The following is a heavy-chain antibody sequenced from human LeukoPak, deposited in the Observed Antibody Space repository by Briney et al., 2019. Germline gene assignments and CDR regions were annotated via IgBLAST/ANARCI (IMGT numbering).Heavy chain of an antibody. CDR2: IYHTGST. D-gene: IGHD6-13*01. Sequence: SETLSLTCTVSGYSISSGYYWAWIRQPPGKGLEWIGNIYHTGSTYYNPSLKGRVTISVDTSKNQFSLKLSSVTAADTAVYYCARAYSSSWYFNWFDLWGQGTLVTVSS. J-gene: IGHJ5*02. V-gene: IGHV4-38-2*02. CDR1: GYSISSGYY. CDR3: ARAYSSSWYFNWFDL.